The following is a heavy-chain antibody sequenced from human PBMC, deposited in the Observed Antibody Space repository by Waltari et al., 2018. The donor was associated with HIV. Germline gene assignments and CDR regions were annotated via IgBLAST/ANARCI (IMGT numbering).Heavy chain of an antibody. Sequence: QERLQQWGAGLLKPSETLSLTCAVYGGSLSGHYWSWIRQPPGKGLEWIGEISQSGSTNDSPSLKSRGTMSVDTSKNQFSLKLTSVIASDTGLYYCARGRRRTALPVRPSGGAFDLWGQGTMVTVSS. CDR3: ARGRRRTALPVRPSGGAFDL. D-gene: IGHD6-6*01. V-gene: IGHV4-34*01. CDR2: ISQSGST. J-gene: IGHJ3*01. CDR1: GGSLSGHY.